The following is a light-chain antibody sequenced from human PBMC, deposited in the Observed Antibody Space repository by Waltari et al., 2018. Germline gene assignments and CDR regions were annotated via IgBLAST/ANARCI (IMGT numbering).Light chain of an antibody. CDR3: QQTYIRPPT. J-gene: IGKJ1*01. CDR1: QTISTF. V-gene: IGKV1-39*01. CDR2: ATS. Sequence: DIQMTQSPSSLSASIGDSVTITCRASQTISTFLNWYRQTPGKAPELLIYATSNLNAGVPSRFSAGESGTDFTLTIDSIQPEDFATYFCQQTYIRPPTFGQGTTVEI.